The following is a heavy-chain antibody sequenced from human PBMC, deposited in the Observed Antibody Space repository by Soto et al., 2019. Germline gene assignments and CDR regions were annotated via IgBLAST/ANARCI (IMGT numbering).Heavy chain of an antibody. D-gene: IGHD2-15*01. V-gene: IGHV1-69*13. CDR2: IIPIFGTA. J-gene: IGHJ4*02. Sequence: ASVKVSCKASGGTFSSYAISWVRQAPGQGLEWMGGIIPIFGTANYAQKFQGRVTITADESTSTAYMELSSLRSEDTAVYYCARIGSDYYCSNGTCPDYFDYWGQGTLVTVSS. CDR1: GGTFSSYA. CDR3: ARIGSDYYCSNGTCPDYFDY.